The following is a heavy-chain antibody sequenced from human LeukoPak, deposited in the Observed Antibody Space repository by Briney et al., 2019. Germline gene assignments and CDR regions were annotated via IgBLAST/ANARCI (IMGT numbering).Heavy chain of an antibody. V-gene: IGHV4-39*01. CDR2: LYYSGST. CDR3: ASQARTIY. Sequence: PSETLSLTCTVSGGSISSSSYYWGWIRQPPGKGLEWIGSLYYSGSTYYNPSLKSRVTISVDTSKNQFSLKLSSVTAADTAVYYCASQARTIYWGQGTLVTVPS. D-gene: IGHD4/OR15-4a*01. CDR1: GGSISSSSYY. J-gene: IGHJ4*02.